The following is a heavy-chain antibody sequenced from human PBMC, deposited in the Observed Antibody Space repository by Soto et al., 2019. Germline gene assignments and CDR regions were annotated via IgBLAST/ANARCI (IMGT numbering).Heavy chain of an antibody. J-gene: IGHJ5*02. CDR2: MYYSGST. CDR1: GGSITSYY. V-gene: IGHV4-59*01. CDR3: ARVRDCSGGTCYSWWFDP. Sequence: QVQLQESGPGLVKPSETLSLTCTVSGGSITSYYWSWIRQPPGKGLEWIGHMYYSGSTNYNPSLKSRVTISVDTSKNQFSLKLSSVTAADTAVYYCARVRDCSGGTCYSWWFDPWGQGTLVTVSS. D-gene: IGHD2-15*01.